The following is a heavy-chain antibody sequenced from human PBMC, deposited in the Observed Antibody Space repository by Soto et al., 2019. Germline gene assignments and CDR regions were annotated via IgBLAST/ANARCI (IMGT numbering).Heavy chain of an antibody. D-gene: IGHD2-2*01. CDR2: MNPNSGHT. CDR1: GYTFTSHD. V-gene: IGHV1-8*01. CDR3: AGDMSTT. Sequence: QVQLVQSGAEVKKPGASVKVSCKASGYTFTSHDINWMRQTTGQGLEWMGWMNPNSGHTNSAQKFQGRVTMTRDTSINTAYMELTNLRSEDTAIYYCAGDMSTTWGQGTLVTVSS. J-gene: IGHJ5*02.